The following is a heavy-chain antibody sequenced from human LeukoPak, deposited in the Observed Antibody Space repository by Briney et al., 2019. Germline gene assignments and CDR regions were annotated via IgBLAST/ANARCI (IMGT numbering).Heavy chain of an antibody. D-gene: IGHD1-26*01. J-gene: IGHJ4*02. CDR3: ARGPAELVGAKDY. CDR1: GGSISSSNW. V-gene: IGHV4-4*02. Sequence: SGTLSLTCAVSGGSISSSNWWSWVRQPPGKGLEWIGEIYHSGSTNYNPSLKSRVTISIDKSKNQFSLKLSSVTAADTAVYYCARGPAELVGAKDYWGQGTLVTVSS. CDR2: IYHSGST.